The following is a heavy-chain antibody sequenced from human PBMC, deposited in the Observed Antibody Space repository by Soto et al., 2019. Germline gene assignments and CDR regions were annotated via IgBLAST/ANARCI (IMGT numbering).Heavy chain of an antibody. Sequence: QVQLQESGPGLVKPSQTLSLTCTVSGGSISSGGYYWSWIRQHPGKGLEWIGYIYYRGSTYYNPCLKSRVTISVDTSKNQFSLKLSSVTAADTAVYYCARDPDYYGSGSYYRRYYYYGMDVWGQGTTVTVSS. CDR2: IYYRGST. D-gene: IGHD3-10*01. CDR3: ARDPDYYGSGSYYRRYYYYGMDV. V-gene: IGHV4-31*03. CDR1: GGSISSGGYY. J-gene: IGHJ6*02.